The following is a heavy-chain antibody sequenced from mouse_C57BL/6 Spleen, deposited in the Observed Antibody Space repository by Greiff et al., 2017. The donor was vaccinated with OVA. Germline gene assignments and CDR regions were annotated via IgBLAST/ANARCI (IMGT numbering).Heavy chain of an antibody. D-gene: IGHD1-1*01. CDR2: ISYDGSN. J-gene: IGHJ4*01. CDR1: GYSITSGYY. V-gene: IGHV3-6*01. Sequence: VQLKESGPGLVKPSQSLSLTCSVTGYSITSGYYWNWIRQFPGNKLEWMGYISYDGSNNYNPSLKNRISITRDTSKNQFFLKLNSVTTEDTATYYCAITTVVEAMDYWGQGTSVTVSS. CDR3: AITTVVEAMDY.